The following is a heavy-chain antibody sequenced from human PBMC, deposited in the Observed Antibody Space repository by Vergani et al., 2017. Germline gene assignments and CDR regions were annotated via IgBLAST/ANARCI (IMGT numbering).Heavy chain of an antibody. CDR1: GGSFSGYY. V-gene: IGHV4-34*01. D-gene: IGHD3-22*01. CDR2: INHSGST. CDR3: AIINYYDSSGYPGYYFDY. J-gene: IGHJ4*02. Sequence: QVQLQQWGAGLLKPSETLSLTCAVYGGSFSGYYWSWIRQPPGKGLEWIGEINHSGSTYYNPALKSRVTRSVDTSKNQCSLKLSSVTAAATAVYYCAIINYYDSSGYPGYYFDYWGQGTLVTVSS.